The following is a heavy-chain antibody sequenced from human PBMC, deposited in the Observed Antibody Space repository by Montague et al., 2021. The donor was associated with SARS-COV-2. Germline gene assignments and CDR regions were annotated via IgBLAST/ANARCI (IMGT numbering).Heavy chain of an antibody. D-gene: IGHD5-18*01. CDR1: GYSISSGYY. CDR2: IYHSGST. V-gene: IGHV4-38-2*02. CDR3: ARGGGYSYGGIDY. J-gene: IGHJ4*02. Sequence: SETLSLTCTVSGYSISSGYYWGWIRQPPGKGLEWIGSIYHSGSTYYNPSLKSRVTISVDTSKNQFSLKLSSVTAADTAVYYCARGGGYSYGGIDYWGQGTLVTVSS.